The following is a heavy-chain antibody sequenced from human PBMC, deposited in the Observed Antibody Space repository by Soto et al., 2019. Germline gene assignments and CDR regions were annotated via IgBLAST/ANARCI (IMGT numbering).Heavy chain of an antibody. V-gene: IGHV5-10-1*01. CDR1: GYRFTSYY. CDR3: ARRSNSAEDY. D-gene: IGHD1-1*01. Sequence: GESLKISCKGSGYRFTSYYITWVRQMPGKGLEWMGRIDPSDSYTNYSPSFQGHVTISADKSISTAYLQWSSLKASDTAMYYCARRSNSAEDYWGQGTLVTVSS. CDR2: IDPSDSYT. J-gene: IGHJ4*02.